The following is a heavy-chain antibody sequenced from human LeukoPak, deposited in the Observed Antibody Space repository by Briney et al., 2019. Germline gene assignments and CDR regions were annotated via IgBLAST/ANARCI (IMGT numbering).Heavy chain of an antibody. J-gene: IGHJ4*02. D-gene: IGHD4-17*01. CDR3: ARGGGFAVTTSHVDY. CDR2: IKQDGSQK. CDR1: GFTFSSYL. V-gene: IGHV3-7*03. Sequence: GGSLRLSCAASGFTFSSYLMTWVRQAPGKGLEWVANIKQDGSQKYYVDSVKGRFTISRDNSKNTLYLQMNSLRAEDTAVYYCARGGGFAVTTSHVDYWGQGTLVTVSS.